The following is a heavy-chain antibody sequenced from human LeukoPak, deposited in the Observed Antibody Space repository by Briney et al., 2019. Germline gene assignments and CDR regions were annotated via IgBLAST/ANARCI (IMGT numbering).Heavy chain of an antibody. J-gene: IGHJ6*03. V-gene: IGHV4-59*01. Sequence: SETLSLTCTGSGGSSSSYYWSWIRQPPGQGLEWMGYIYYSGSTNYNHSLKSRVTISVDTSKNQFSLKLSSVTAADTAVYYCARSTKDGSVADYYYYYMDVWGKGTTVTISS. CDR2: IYYSGST. D-gene: IGHD5-24*01. CDR1: GGSSSSYY. CDR3: ARSTKDGSVADYYYYYMDV.